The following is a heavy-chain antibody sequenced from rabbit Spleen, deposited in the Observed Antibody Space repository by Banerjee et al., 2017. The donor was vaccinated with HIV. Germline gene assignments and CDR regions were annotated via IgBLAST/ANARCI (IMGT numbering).Heavy chain of an antibody. V-gene: IGHV1S45*01. Sequence: QEQLVESGGGLVKPEGSLTLTCTASGFSFSSNYYMCWVRQAPGSGLEWVACIYTGDGNTAYASWAKSRFTISKTSSTTVDLKMTSLTAADTATYFCARDAYVSSTGHYGIYGLWGPGTLVTVS. D-gene: IGHD1-1*01. J-gene: IGHJ4*01. CDR2: IYTGDGNT. CDR3: ARDAYVSSTGHYGIYGL. CDR1: GFSFSSNYY.